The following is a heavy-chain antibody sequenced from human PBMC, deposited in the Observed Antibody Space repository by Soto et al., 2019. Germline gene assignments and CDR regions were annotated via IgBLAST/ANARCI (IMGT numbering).Heavy chain of an antibody. CDR1: GGTFSSYS. CDR3: ARDIIDGSIAARNYYYYGMDV. V-gene: IGHV1-69*13. D-gene: IGHD6-6*01. Sequence: SVKVSCNASGGTFSSYSISWVRQAPGQGLEWMGGIIPIFGTANYAQKFQGRVTITADESTSTAYMELSSLRSEDTAVYYCARDIIDGSIAARNYYYYGMDVWGQGTTVTVSS. CDR2: IIPIFGTA. J-gene: IGHJ6*02.